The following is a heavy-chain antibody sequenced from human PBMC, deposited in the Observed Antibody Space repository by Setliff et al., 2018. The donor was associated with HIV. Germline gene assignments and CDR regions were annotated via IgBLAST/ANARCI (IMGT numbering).Heavy chain of an antibody. D-gene: IGHD1-26*01. CDR2: IWYDGSNK. CDR3: ARGVGAASYNPLDF. J-gene: IGHJ4*02. Sequence: PGGSLRLSCAASGFTFSSYGMHWVRQAPGKGLEWVAVIWYDGSNKYYADSVKGRFTISRDNSKNTLYLQMSSLRAEDTAVYYCARGVGAASYNPLDFWGQGTLVTVYS. CDR1: GFTFSSYG. V-gene: IGHV3-33*01.